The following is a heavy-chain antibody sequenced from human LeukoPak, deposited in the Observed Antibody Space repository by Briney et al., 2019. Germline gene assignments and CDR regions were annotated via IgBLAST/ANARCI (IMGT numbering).Heavy chain of an antibody. Sequence: PSETLSLTCAVYGGSFSGYYWSWIRQPPGKGLEWIGEINHSGSTNYNPSLKSRVTISVDTSKNQFSLKLSSVTAADTAVYYCARGPSYYDFWSGYYTSVYFDYWGQGTLVTVSS. CDR2: INHSGST. D-gene: IGHD3-3*01. V-gene: IGHV4-34*01. CDR3: ARGPSYYDFWSGYYTSVYFDY. J-gene: IGHJ4*02. CDR1: GGSFSGYY.